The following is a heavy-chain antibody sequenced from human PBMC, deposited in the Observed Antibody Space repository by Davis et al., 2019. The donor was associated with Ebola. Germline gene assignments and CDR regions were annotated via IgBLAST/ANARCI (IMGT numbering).Heavy chain of an antibody. Sequence: GGSLRLSCAASGFTFSGSAMHWVRQASGKGLEWVGRIRSKANSYATAYAASVKGRFTISRDDSKNTAYLQMNSLKTEDTAVYYCARDRSGGSGRGSDYWGQGTLVTVSS. CDR3: ARDRSGGSGRGSDY. V-gene: IGHV3-73*01. CDR1: GFTFSGSA. CDR2: IRSKANSYAT. D-gene: IGHD3-10*01. J-gene: IGHJ4*02.